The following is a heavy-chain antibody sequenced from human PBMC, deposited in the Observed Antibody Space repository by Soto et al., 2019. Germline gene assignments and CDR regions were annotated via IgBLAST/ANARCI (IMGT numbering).Heavy chain of an antibody. CDR3: ARANLGYCSGGSCYTVYYFDY. Sequence: SETLSLTCTVSGGSISSYYWSWIRQPPGKGLEWIGYIYYSGSTNYNPSLKSRVTISVDTSKNQFSLKLSSVTAADTAVYYCARANLGYCSGGSCYTVYYFDYWGQGTLVTVSS. V-gene: IGHV4-59*08. J-gene: IGHJ4*02. CDR2: IYYSGST. D-gene: IGHD2-15*01. CDR1: GGSISSYY.